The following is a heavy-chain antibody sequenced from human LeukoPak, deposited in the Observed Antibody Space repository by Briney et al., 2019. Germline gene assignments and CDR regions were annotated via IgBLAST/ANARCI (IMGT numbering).Heavy chain of an antibody. D-gene: IGHD3-9*01. CDR2: INHSGST. V-gene: IGHV4-34*01. Sequence: SETLSLTCAVYGGSFSGYYWSWIRQPPGKGLEWIGEINHSGSTNYNPSLKSRVTISVDRSKNQFSLKLSSVTAADTAVYYCARIAPYYDILTGYQYGMDVWGQGTTVTVSS. CDR3: ARIAPYYDILTGYQYGMDV. J-gene: IGHJ6*02. CDR1: GGSFSGYY.